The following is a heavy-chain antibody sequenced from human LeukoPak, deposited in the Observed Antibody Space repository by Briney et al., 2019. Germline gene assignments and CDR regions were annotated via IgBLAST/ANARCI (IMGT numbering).Heavy chain of an antibody. CDR1: GGSISSGSYY. CDR2: IYTSGST. J-gene: IGHJ4*02. CDR3: ASGLRYFDLYY. V-gene: IGHV4-61*02. D-gene: IGHD3-9*01. Sequence: NPSETLSLTCTVSGGSISSGSYYWRWIRQPAGKGLEWIGRIYTSGSTNYNPSLKSRVTISVDTSKNQFSLKLSSVTAADTAVYYCASGLRYFDLYYWGQGTLVTVSS.